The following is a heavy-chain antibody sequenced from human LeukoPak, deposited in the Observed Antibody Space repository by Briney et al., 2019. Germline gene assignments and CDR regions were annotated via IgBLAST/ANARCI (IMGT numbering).Heavy chain of an antibody. D-gene: IGHD3-22*01. Sequence: PGGSLRLSCAASGFTFSSFAMSWVRQAPGKGLEWVSAISGRGDTTYYADSVKGRFTISRDNAKNTLNLQMNSLRAEDTAVYYCARDLGQYYDTSDNWFDPWGQGTLVTVSS. V-gene: IGHV3-23*01. CDR3: ARDLGQYYDTSDNWFDP. CDR1: GFTFSSFA. J-gene: IGHJ5*02. CDR2: ISGRGDTT.